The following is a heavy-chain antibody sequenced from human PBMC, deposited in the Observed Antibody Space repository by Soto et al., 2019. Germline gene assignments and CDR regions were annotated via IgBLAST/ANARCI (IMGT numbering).Heavy chain of an antibody. CDR1: GDPLTSYA. CDR2: INTNTGNP. Sequence: DSVKVSCKGSGDPLTSYAMNCVRKATGQGLEWMGWINTNTGNPTYAQGFTGRFVFALDTSVSTAYLQICSLKADDTAVYYCARSPHALDCGSGYYLYYGMYVWG. CDR3: ARSPHALDCGSGYYLYYGMYV. D-gene: IGHD3-3*01. J-gene: IGHJ6*02. V-gene: IGHV7-4-1*01.